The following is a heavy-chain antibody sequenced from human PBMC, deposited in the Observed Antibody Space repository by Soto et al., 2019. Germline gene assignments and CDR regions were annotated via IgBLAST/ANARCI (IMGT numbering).Heavy chain of an antibody. D-gene: IGHD3-10*01. V-gene: IGHV1-3*01. CDR2: INAGNGNT. CDR3: ARGGLGPRPLEY. J-gene: IGHJ4*02. CDR1: GYTFISFA. Sequence: ASVKVSCKASGYTFISFAMHWVRQAPGQRLEWMGWINAGNGNTKYSQKFQGRVTITRDTSASTAYMEVSSLTSEDTAVYYCARGGLGPRPLEYWGQGTLVTVSS.